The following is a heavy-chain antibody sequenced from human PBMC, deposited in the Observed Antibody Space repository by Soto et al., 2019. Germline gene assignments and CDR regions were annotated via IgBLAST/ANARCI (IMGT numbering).Heavy chain of an antibody. CDR1: GFTFRNNW. J-gene: IGHJ4*02. Sequence: GGSLRLSCAASGFTFRNNWMSWVRQAPGKGLQWVAKIKQDGSEKDYVDSVKGRFTISRDNSKNTLYLQMNSLRAEDTAVYYCAKDSESSPAYWGQGTLVTVSS. CDR3: AKDSESSPAY. CDR2: IKQDGSEK. V-gene: IGHV3-7*01.